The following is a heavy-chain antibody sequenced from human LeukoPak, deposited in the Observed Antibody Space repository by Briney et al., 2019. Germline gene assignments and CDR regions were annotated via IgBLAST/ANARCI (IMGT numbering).Heavy chain of an antibody. J-gene: IGHJ4*02. Sequence: KTSETLSLTCAVSGYSISSGYYCGWIRQPPGKGLEWIGSIYHSGSTYYNPSLKSRVTISVDTSKNQFSLKLSSVTAADTAVYYCARLPQLLWFGELMVYWGQGTLVTVSS. D-gene: IGHD3-10*01. CDR2: IYHSGST. CDR1: GYSISSGYY. V-gene: IGHV4-38-2*01. CDR3: ARLPQLLWFGELMVY.